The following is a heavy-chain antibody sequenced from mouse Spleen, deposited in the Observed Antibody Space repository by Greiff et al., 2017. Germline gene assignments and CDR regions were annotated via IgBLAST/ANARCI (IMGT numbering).Heavy chain of an antibody. J-gene: IGHJ3*01. Sequence: VQLQQSGAELMKPGASVKLSCKASGYTFTGYWIEWVKQRPGHGLEWIGEILPGSGSTNYNQKFKGKATLTVDTSSSTAYMQLSSLTSEDSAVYYCARREMGLRRWFAYWGQGTLVTVSA. D-gene: IGHD2-4*01. CDR1: GYTFTGYW. CDR3: ARREMGLRRWFAY. V-gene: IGHV1-9*01. CDR2: ILPGSGST.